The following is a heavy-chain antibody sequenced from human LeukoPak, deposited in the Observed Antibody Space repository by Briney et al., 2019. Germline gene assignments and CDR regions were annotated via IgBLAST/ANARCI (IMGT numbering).Heavy chain of an antibody. CDR3: ARRFRTSATLHHDAYDI. CDR1: GASISDYF. D-gene: IGHD3-3*01. J-gene: IGHJ3*02. Sequence: SETLSLTCTVSGASISDYFWGWIRHPAGKGLEWIGHIFGNVSPDYNPSLKSRVTITTDTSKNQFSLQLTSVTAADTAMYFCARRFRTSATLHHDAYDIWGQGTEVTVSS. V-gene: IGHV4-4*09. CDR2: IFGNVSP.